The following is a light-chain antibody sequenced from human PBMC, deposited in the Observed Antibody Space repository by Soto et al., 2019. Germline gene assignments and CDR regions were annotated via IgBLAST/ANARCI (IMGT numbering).Light chain of an antibody. Sequence: QSVLTQPASVSGSPGQSIAISCTGSSSDVGGYNYVSWYQQHPGKAPQLIIYEVTNRPSGVSNRFSGSKSGNTASLTISGLQAEDEADYYCSSYTSSSTPLYVFGTGNKVTVL. J-gene: IGLJ1*01. V-gene: IGLV2-14*01. CDR3: SSYTSSSTPLYV. CDR1: SSDVGGYNY. CDR2: EVT.